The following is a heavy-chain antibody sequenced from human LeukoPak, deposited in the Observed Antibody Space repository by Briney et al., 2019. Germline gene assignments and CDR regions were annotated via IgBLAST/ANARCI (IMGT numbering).Heavy chain of an antibody. CDR2: ISAYNGNT. J-gene: IGHJ4*02. CDR3: ARARPGASCGTTSCFSDY. Sequence: ASVKVPCKASGYIFTSYGISWVRQGPGQGLEWVGWISAYNGNTKFAPNLQDRVTMTTDTSTATAYMELRSLRLNDTAVYFCARARPGASCGTTSCFSDYWGQGTLVTVSS. D-gene: IGHD2-2*01. V-gene: IGHV1-18*01. CDR1: GYIFTSYG.